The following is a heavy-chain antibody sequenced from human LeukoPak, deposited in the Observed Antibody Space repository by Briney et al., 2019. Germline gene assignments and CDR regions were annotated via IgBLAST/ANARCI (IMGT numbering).Heavy chain of an antibody. CDR3: ARSQYYGDYVGY. V-gene: IGHV3-66*02. CDR2: VYSGGST. CDR1: GFTVSSNY. Sequence: GGSLRLSCAASGFTVSSNYMSWVRQAPGKGLEWVSVVYSGGSTYYADSVKGRFTTSRDNSKNTLYLQMNSLRAEDTAVYYCARSQYYGDYVGYWGQGTLVTVSS. D-gene: IGHD4-17*01. J-gene: IGHJ4*02.